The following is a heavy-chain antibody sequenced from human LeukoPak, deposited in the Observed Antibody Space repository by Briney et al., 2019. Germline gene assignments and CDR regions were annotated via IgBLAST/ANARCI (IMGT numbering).Heavy chain of an antibody. J-gene: IGHJ4*02. D-gene: IGHD3-22*01. CDR2: ISGSGGST. V-gene: IGHV3-23*01. CDR3: AKSRAMIVVVTLDY. Sequence: GGSLRLSCAASGFTFSNSAMSWVRQAPGKGLEWVSAISGSGGSTYYADSVKGRFTISRDNSKNTLYLQMNSLRAEDTALYYCAKSRAMIVVVTLDYWGQGTLVPVSS. CDR1: GFTFSNSA.